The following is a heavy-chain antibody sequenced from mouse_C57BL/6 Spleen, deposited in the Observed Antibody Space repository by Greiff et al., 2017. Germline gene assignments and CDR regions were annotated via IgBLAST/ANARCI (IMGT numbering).Heavy chain of an antibody. V-gene: IGHV1-61*01. J-gene: IGHJ1*03. Sequence: QVQLQQPGAELVRPGSSVKLSCKASGYTFTRYWVDWVKQRPGQGLERNGKIYPSDRENHYNQKFKDKATLTVDKSSSTAYMQLSSLTSEDSAVYYCASRWEGYFDVWGTGTTVTVSS. CDR1: GYTFTRYW. CDR3: ASRWEGYFDV. CDR2: IYPSDREN. D-gene: IGHD2-3*01.